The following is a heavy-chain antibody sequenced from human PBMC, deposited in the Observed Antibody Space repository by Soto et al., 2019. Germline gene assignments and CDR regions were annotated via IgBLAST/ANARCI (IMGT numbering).Heavy chain of an antibody. CDR2: ISGSGVST. Sequence: EVELLESGGGLVQPGGSLQLSCVGSGFTFDSNGMSWVRLAPGKGLEWVSFISGSGVSTSYAESVKGRVTMSRDNSKNMVFLQMHRLRVEDTATYYCAKIYSSSSDDAFDVWGQGTVVTVSS. D-gene: IGHD6-6*01. V-gene: IGHV3-23*01. CDR3: AKIYSSSSDDAFDV. CDR1: GFTFDSNG. J-gene: IGHJ3*01.